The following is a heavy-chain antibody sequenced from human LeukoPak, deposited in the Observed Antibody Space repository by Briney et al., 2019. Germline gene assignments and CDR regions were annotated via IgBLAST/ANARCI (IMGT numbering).Heavy chain of an antibody. CDR2: TYYRSKFYN. D-gene: IGHD6-19*01. J-gene: IGHJ4*02. Sequence: SQTLSLTCAISGDSVSSNSCAWNWIRQSPSRGLEWLGRTYYRSKFYNDYAPSVKSRITINPDTSKNQFSLQLNSVTPEDTAVYYCASGTHANGWSNWGPGNLVTVSS. V-gene: IGHV6-1*01. CDR3: ASGTHANGWSN. CDR1: GDSVSSNSCA.